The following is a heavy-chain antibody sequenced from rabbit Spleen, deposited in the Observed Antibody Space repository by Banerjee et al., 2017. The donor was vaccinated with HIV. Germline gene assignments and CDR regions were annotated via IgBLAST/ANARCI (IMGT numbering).Heavy chain of an antibody. Sequence: QEQLEESGGGLVKPEGSLTLTCKASGFEFSSYYYMCWVRQAPGKGLEWIACIYTGNGKTYYASWARGRFTCSKTSSTKVTLQMTSLTAADTATYFCARDLVAVIGWNFSLWGPGTLVTVS. CDR3: ARDLVAVIGWNFSL. CDR1: GFEFSSYYY. J-gene: IGHJ4*01. CDR2: IYTGNGKT. V-gene: IGHV1S45*01. D-gene: IGHD1-1*01.